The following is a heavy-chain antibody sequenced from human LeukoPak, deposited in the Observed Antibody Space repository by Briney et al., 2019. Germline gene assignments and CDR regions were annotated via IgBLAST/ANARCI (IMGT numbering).Heavy chain of an antibody. D-gene: IGHD4-17*01. CDR3: ARGDYGTLYGDYTQDY. CDR2: IIPIFGAA. CDR1: GGTFSSYA. J-gene: IGHJ4*02. Sequence: GASVKVSCKASGGTFSSYAISWVRQAPGQGLEWMGGIIPIFGAANYAQKFQGRVTITTDESTSTAYMKLSSLRSEDTAVYYCARGDYGTLYGDYTQDYWGQGTLVTVSS. V-gene: IGHV1-69*05.